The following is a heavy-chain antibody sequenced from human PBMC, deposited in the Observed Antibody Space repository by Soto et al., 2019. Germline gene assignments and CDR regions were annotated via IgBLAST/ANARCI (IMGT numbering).Heavy chain of an antibody. CDR3: AKETHSSGYGSYFDY. D-gene: IGHD3-22*01. J-gene: IGHJ4*01. CDR1: GFTFSSYG. CDR2: ISKDGSTK. V-gene: IGHV3-30*18. Sequence: GGSLRLSCAASGFTFSSYGMHWVRQAPGKGLEWVAVISKDGSTKYDADSVKGRFTISRDNSKNTLYLQMNSLRAEDTAVYYCAKETHSSGYGSYFDYWGQGTLVTVSS.